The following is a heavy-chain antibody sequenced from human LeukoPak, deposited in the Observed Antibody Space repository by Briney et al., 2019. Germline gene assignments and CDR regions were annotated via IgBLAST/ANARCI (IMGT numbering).Heavy chain of an antibody. J-gene: IGHJ4*02. V-gene: IGHV3-23*01. CDR2: VSGSGSTT. Sequence: GGSLRLSCAASGFTFSSYAMSWVRQAPGKGLEWVSAVSGSGSTTYYADSVKGRFTISRDNSKNTLYLQMNSLRVEDTAVYYCAKHPKIAAPLWNDCWGQGTLVTVSS. CDR1: GFTFSSYA. CDR3: AKHPKIAAPLWNDC. D-gene: IGHD6-13*01.